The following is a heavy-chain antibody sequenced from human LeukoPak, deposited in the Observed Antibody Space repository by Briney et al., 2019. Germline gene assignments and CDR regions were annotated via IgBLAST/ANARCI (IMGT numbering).Heavy chain of an antibody. CDR1: GGSISSGGYY. D-gene: IGHD4-17*01. CDR3: ARGYGDFRVEGRYFHS. V-gene: IGHV4-39*07. CDR2: IYHSGST. J-gene: IGHJ4*02. Sequence: SETLSLTCTVSGGSISSGGYYWSWIRQPPGKGLEWIGSIYHSGSTYYNPSLKSRVTISVDTSKNQFSLKLSSVTAADTAVYFCARGYGDFRVEGRYFHSWGQGTLVTVSS.